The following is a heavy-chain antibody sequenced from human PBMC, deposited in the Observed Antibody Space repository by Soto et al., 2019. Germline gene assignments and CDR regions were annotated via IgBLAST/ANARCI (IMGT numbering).Heavy chain of an antibody. V-gene: IGHV3-23*01. D-gene: IGHD5-12*01. CDR2: ISASGGST. J-gene: IGHJ3*02. CDR1: GFTFSSYA. Sequence: GGSLRLSCAASGFTFSSYAMNWVRQAPGKGPEWVSSISASGGSTYYADSVKGRFTISRDNSKNTLYLQMNSLRAEDTALYYCAKVVHSAYDYDASDIWGQGTVVNVSS. CDR3: AKVVHSAYDYDASDI.